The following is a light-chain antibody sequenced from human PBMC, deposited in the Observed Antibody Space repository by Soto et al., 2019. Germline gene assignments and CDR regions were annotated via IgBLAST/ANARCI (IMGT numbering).Light chain of an antibody. Sequence: EIVLTQSPGTLSLSPGERATLSCRASQSVSSSYLAWYQQKPGQAPRLLIYGASSRATGIPDRFSGSGSGTDFTLTISRLEPEDFAVYYCQVYGTPRSVTFGQGTRLEIK. CDR2: GAS. J-gene: IGKJ5*01. CDR1: QSVSSSY. CDR3: QVYGTPRSVT. V-gene: IGKV3-20*01.